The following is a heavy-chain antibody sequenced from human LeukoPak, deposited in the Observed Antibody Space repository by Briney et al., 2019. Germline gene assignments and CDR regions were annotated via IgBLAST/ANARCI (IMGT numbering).Heavy chain of an antibody. D-gene: IGHD2-2*01. CDR3: AKDLDCSSTSCYRSS. J-gene: IGHJ5*02. Sequence: PGRSLRLSCAASGFTFSSYAMHWVRQAPGKGLEWVAVISYDGSNKYYADSVKGRFTISRDNSKNTLYLQMNSLRAEDTAVYYCAKDLDCSSTSCYRSSWGQGTLVTVSS. V-gene: IGHV3-30-3*01. CDR2: ISYDGSNK. CDR1: GFTFSSYA.